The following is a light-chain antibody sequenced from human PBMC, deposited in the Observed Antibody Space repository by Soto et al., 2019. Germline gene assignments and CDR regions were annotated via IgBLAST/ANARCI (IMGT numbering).Light chain of an antibody. CDR2: DAS. V-gene: IGKV3-11*01. CDR1: RSVRSY. CDR3: QQRYAWPPIT. J-gene: IGKJ5*01. Sequence: EIVLTQSPATLSLSPGERATLSCRASRSVRSYLSWYQQKPAQAPRLLIYDASNRAAGIPARFSGSGSETDFTLTISNLEPEDFGVYYFQQRYAWPPITFGQGTRLEIK.